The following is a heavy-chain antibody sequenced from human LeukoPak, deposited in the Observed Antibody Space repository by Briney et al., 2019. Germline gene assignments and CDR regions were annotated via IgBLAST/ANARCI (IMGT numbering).Heavy chain of an antibody. CDR1: GLTFNNYA. J-gene: IGHJ6*02. CDR2: ISKSGDHT. V-gene: IGHV3-23*01. D-gene: IGHD2-15*01. CDR3: ARDIVVVVAATDYYYYYGMDV. Sequence: GGPLRLSCAVSGLTFNNYAMSWVRQAPGKGLEWVSAISKSGDHTYYAASAKGRFTIYRDNSKNTQYLQMNSLRAEDTAVYYCARDIVVVVAATDYYYYYGMDVWGQGTTVTVSS.